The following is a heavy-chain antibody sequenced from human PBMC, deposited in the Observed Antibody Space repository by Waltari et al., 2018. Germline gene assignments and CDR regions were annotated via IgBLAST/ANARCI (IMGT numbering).Heavy chain of an antibody. Sequence: QVQLVESGGGVVQPGGSLRLSCAASGFTFSAYGMHWVRQAPGKGLEWVAFVQPVGINKYYADSVRCRFTISRDNSKNTVDLQMNSLRLEDSGVYYCANECGGGCSLDYWGQGTLVTVSS. CDR2: VQPVGINK. J-gene: IGHJ4*02. D-gene: IGHD2-21*01. CDR3: ANECGGGCSLDY. V-gene: IGHV3-30*02. CDR1: GFTFSAYG.